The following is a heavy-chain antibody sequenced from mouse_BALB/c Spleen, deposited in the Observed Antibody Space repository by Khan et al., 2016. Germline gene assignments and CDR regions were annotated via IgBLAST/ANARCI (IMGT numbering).Heavy chain of an antibody. D-gene: IGHD2-4*01. CDR2: IWPGGST. Sequence: VQLKQSGPGLVAPSQSLSITCTVSGFSLTNSGVHWIRQPPGKGLEWLGVIWPGGSTDYNSALMSRLSITKDNSQNQVFLKMISLQTDDTAMYYCASDDQDYDAWFASWGQGTLVIVSA. CDR1: GFSLTNSG. CDR3: ASDDQDYDAWFAS. V-gene: IGHV2-9*02. J-gene: IGHJ3*01.